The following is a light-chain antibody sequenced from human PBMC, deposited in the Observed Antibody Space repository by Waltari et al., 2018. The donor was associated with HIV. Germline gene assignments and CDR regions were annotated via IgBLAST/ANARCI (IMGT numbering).Light chain of an antibody. CDR2: QDD. CDR3: QAWDTKNMV. J-gene: IGLJ2*01. V-gene: IGLV3-1*01. Sequence: SFHLTQPPSVSVSPGQPATITCSGDQVGDKYVSWYQQRPGQAPILVISQDDQRPSGIPERFSASNSGNTATLTISASQSLYEADYYCQAWDTKNMVFGGGTKLT. CDR1: QVGDKY.